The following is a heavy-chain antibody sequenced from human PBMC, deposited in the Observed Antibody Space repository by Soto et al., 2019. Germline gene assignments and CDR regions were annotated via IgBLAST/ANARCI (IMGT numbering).Heavy chain of an antibody. CDR2: IIPNLGIA. D-gene: IGHD3-3*01. V-gene: IGHV1-69*04. CDR3: ARDPPYYDFWSGYYNY. CDR1: GGTFSSYT. Sequence: GASVKVSCKASGGTFSSYTISWVRQAPGQGLEWMGRIIPNLGIANYAQKFQGRVTITADKSTSTAYMELSSLRSEDTAVYYCARDPPYYDFWSGYYNYWGQGTLVTVSS. J-gene: IGHJ4*02.